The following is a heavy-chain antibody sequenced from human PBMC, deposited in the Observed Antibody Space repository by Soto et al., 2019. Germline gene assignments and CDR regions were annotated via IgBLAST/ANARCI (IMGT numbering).Heavy chain of an antibody. CDR2: ISYDGSNK. CDR1: GFTFSSYA. J-gene: IGHJ6*02. V-gene: IGHV3-30-3*01. D-gene: IGHD6-13*01. CDR3: ARVQGIAAAGQHYYYYYGMDV. Sequence: GGSLRLSCAASGFTFSSYAMHWVRQAPGKGLEWVAVISYDGSNKYYADSVKGRFTISRDNSKNTLYLQMNSLRAEDTAVYYCARVQGIAAAGQHYYYYYGMDVWGQGTTVTVSS.